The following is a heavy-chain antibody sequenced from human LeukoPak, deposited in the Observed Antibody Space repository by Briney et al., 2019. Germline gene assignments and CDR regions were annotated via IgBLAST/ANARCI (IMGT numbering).Heavy chain of an antibody. CDR3: ARHITMVRGVRADHFDY. CDR1: GGSVSSGSDY. V-gene: IGHV4-61*01. CDR2: IYYSGST. D-gene: IGHD3-10*01. J-gene: IGHJ4*02. Sequence: SETLSLTCTVSGGSVSSGSDYWSWIRQPPGKGLEWIGYIYYSGSTNYNPSLKSRVTISVDTSKNQFSLKLSSVTAADTAVYYCARHITMVRGVRADHFDYWGQGTLVTVFS.